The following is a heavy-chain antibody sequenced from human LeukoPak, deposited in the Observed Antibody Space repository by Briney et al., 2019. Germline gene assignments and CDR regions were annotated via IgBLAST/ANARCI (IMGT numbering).Heavy chain of an antibody. CDR2: IYPGDSDT. CDR1: GYSFTGYW. Sequence: GESLKISCKGSGYSFTGYWIGWVRQMPGKGLEWMGIIYPGDSDTRYSPSFQGQVTISVDKPISTAYLQWSSLKASDTAMYYCARQPYSGSSLAPFDYWGQGTLVTVSS. V-gene: IGHV5-51*01. J-gene: IGHJ4*02. D-gene: IGHD1-26*01. CDR3: ARQPYSGSSLAPFDY.